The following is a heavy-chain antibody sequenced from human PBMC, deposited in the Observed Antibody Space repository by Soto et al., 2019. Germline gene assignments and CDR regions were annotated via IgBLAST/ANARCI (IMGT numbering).Heavy chain of an antibody. D-gene: IGHD3-3*01. CDR2: IIPMFGSP. CDR3: ARVGFAAGLYISTDA. CDR1: GGTLSTNA. J-gene: IGHJ6*04. V-gene: IGHV1-69*06. Sequence: SVKVSCKASGGTLSTNAISWVRQAPGQGIEWMGAIIPMFGSPKYAQKIQGRVTITADNPTSTIYMEMISLTSADTAVYYCARVGFAAGLYISTDAWGDGPAVTVPP.